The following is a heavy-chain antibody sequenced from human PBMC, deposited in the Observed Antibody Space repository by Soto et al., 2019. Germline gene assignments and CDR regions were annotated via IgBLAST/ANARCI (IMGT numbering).Heavy chain of an antibody. CDR1: GYTFTSYG. CDR3: ARENYDFWIGYLYGGFDY. CDR2: ISAYNGNT. Sequence: GASVKVSCKASGYTFTSYGISWVRQAPGQGLEWMGWISAYNGNTNYAQKLQGRVTMTTDTSTSTAYMELRSLRSDDTAVYYCARENYDFWIGYLYGGFDYWGQGTLVTVSS. J-gene: IGHJ4*02. V-gene: IGHV1-18*01. D-gene: IGHD3-3*01.